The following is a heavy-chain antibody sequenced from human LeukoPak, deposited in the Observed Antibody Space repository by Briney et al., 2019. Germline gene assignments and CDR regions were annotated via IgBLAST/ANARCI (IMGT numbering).Heavy chain of an antibody. CDR1: GYSFTNYW. Sequence: GESLKISCKGSGYSFTNYWIGWVRQMPGKGLEWMGIIYPGDSDTRYSPSFQGQVTISADKSISTAYLQWSSLKASDTAMYYCARHGSENFHYYYYYMDVWGKGTTVTVSS. J-gene: IGHJ6*03. CDR3: ARHGSENFHYYYYYMDV. V-gene: IGHV5-51*01. D-gene: IGHD1-7*01. CDR2: IYPGDSDT.